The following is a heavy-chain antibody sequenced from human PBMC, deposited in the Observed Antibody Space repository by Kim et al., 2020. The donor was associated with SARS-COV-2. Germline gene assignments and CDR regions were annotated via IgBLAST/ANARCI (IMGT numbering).Heavy chain of an antibody. CDR1: GFTFSSYA. D-gene: IGHD3-10*01. V-gene: IGHV3-30*04. CDR2: ISYDGSNK. J-gene: IGHJ4*02. CDR3: ARDKFPSMVRGWFDY. Sequence: GGSLRLSCAASGFTFSSYAMHWVRQAPGKGLEWVAVISYDGSNKYYADSVKGRFTISRDNSKNTLYLQMNSLRAEDTAVYYCARDKFPSMVRGWFDYWGQGTLVTVSS.